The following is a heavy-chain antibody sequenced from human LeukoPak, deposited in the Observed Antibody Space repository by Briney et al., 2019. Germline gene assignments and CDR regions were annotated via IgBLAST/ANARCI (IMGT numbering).Heavy chain of an antibody. Sequence: SVKVSCKASGFTFTSSAVQWVRQARGQRLEWIGWIVVGSGNTNYAQKFQERVTITRDTSTSTAYMELSSLRSEDTAVYYCAAAYCGGDCYSSPGDYWGQGTLVTVSS. V-gene: IGHV1-58*01. D-gene: IGHD2-21*02. CDR1: GFTFTSSA. CDR3: AAAYCGGDCYSSPGDY. CDR2: IVVGSGNT. J-gene: IGHJ4*02.